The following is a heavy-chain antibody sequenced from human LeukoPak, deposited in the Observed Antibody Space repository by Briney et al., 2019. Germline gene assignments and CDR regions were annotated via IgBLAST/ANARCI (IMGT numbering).Heavy chain of an antibody. D-gene: IGHD1-26*01. CDR3: ARGWEGWFDP. V-gene: IGHV1-69*13. CDR1: GGTFSSYA. J-gene: IGHJ5*02. CDR2: IIPIFGTA. Sequence: ASVKVSCKASGGTFSSYAISWVRQAPGQGLEWMGGIIPIFGTANYAQKFQGRVTITADESTGTAYMELSSLRSEDTAVYYCARGWEGWFDPWGQGTLVTVSS.